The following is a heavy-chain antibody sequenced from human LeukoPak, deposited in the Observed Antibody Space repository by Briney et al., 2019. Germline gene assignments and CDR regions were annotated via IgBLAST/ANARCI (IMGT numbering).Heavy chain of an antibody. Sequence: ASVKVSCKASGYTFTSYGISWVRQAPGQGLEWMGWISAYNGNTNYAQKLQGRVTMTTDTSTSTAYMELRSPRSDDTAVYYCARETRSMVMFDYWGQGTLVTVSS. D-gene: IGHD2-8*01. J-gene: IGHJ4*02. V-gene: IGHV1-18*01. CDR3: ARETRSMVMFDY. CDR2: ISAYNGNT. CDR1: GYTFTSYG.